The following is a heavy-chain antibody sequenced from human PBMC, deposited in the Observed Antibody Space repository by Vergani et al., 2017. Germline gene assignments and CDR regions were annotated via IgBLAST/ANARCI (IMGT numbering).Heavy chain of an antibody. D-gene: IGHD3-22*01. CDR2: INHSGST. V-gene: IGHV4-34*01. CDR1: GGSFSGYY. Sequence: QVQLQQWGAGLLKPSETLSLTCAVYGGSFSGYYWSWIRQPPGKGQEWIGEINHSGSTNYNPSLKSRVTISVDTSKNQFSLKLSSVTAADTAVYYCARGDDSSGSSQYYGMDVWGQGTTVTVSS. J-gene: IGHJ6*02. CDR3: ARGDDSSGSSQYYGMDV.